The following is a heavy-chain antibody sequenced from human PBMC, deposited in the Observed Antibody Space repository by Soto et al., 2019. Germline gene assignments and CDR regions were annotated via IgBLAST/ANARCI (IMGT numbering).Heavy chain of an antibody. V-gene: IGHV3-23*01. Sequence: EVQLLESGGGLVQPGGSLRLSCAASGFTFSTYAMTWVRQAPGKGLEWVSAISASGGSTYYADSVKGRFTISRDNSKNTLYLQMNSLGVEETAVYYCAKVGFPYSYGYLFYYWGQGTLVTVSS. CDR1: GFTFSTYA. CDR3: AKVGFPYSYGYLFYY. J-gene: IGHJ4*02. D-gene: IGHD5-18*01. CDR2: ISASGGST.